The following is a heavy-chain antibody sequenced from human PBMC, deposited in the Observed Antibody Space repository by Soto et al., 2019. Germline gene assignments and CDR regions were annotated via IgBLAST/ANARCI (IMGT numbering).Heavy chain of an antibody. V-gene: IGHV4-59*01. CDR3: ARGGNRYSNVASGVGGFDY. CDR1: GASISSSY. D-gene: IGHD5-12*01. Sequence: SETLSLTCTVSGASISSSYWSSIRQSPGKGLEWIGYVYHTGSTNYNPSLKSRVTISLDTSKSQFSLNLTSLTTADTAVYFCARGGNRYSNVASGVGGFDYWGQGSLVTVSS. J-gene: IGHJ4*02. CDR2: VYHTGST.